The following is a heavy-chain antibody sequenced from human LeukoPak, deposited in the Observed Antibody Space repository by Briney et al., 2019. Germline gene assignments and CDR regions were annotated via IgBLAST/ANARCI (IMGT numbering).Heavy chain of an antibody. CDR3: ARDPKGGYSYGYYY. CDR2: ISYDGSNK. Sequence: GGSLRLSCAASGFTFSSYAMHWVRQAPGKGLEWVAVISYDGSNKYYADSVKGRFTISRDNSKNTLYLQMNSLRAEDTAVYYCARDPKGGYSYGYYYWGQGTLVTVSS. V-gene: IGHV3-30-3*01. D-gene: IGHD5-18*01. J-gene: IGHJ4*02. CDR1: GFTFSSYA.